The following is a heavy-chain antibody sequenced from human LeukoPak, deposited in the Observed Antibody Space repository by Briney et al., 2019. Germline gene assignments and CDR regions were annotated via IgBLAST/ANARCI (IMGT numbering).Heavy chain of an antibody. CDR1: GGTFIRYA. CDR2: LIPIFGAA. V-gene: IGHV1-69*13. Sequence: SVKVSCKAAGGTFIRYAISWVRQAPGQGLEWMGGLIPIFGAANYVQKFQGRVTITADESSNTAYMELNSLRSEDTAIYYCARDAAIYDTGAYYYLWWGQGTLVTVSS. J-gene: IGHJ4*02. CDR3: ARDAAIYDTGAYYYLW. D-gene: IGHD3-22*01.